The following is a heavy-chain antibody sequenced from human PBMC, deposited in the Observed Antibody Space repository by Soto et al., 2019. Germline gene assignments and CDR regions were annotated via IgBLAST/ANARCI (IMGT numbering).Heavy chain of an antibody. Sequence: SVKVSCKASGGTFSSYAISWVRQAPGQGLEWMGGIIPIFGTANYAQKFQGRVTITADESTSTAYMELSSLRSEDTAVYYCARGLGASPPQGLAFDIWGQGTMVTVSS. V-gene: IGHV1-69*13. J-gene: IGHJ3*02. CDR2: IIPIFGTA. D-gene: IGHD2-15*01. CDR3: ARGLGASPPQGLAFDI. CDR1: GGTFSSYA.